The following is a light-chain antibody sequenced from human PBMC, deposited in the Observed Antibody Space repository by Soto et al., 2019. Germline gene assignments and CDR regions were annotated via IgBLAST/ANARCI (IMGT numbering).Light chain of an antibody. CDR3: QQDESGWT. CDR2: KAS. Sequence: DIQMTQSPSTLSASVGDRITITCRASQSISSWLAWYQQKPGKAPNLLIYKASSSESGVPSRFSGSGSGTEFILTNGSLQPDDSATYFCQQDESGWTFGQATKVEIK. CDR1: QSISSW. J-gene: IGKJ1*01. V-gene: IGKV1-5*03.